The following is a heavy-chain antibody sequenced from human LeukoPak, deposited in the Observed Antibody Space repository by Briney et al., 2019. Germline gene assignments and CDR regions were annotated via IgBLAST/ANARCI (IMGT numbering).Heavy chain of an antibody. Sequence: SETLSLTCAVYGGSFSDYYWSWIRQPPGRGLEWIGEINDSGRTNYNPSLMSRVTVSVDTSKNQFSLRLTSVTATDTAVYYCARRWNYGRNCYIDVWGNGATVSVSS. CDR2: INDSGRT. J-gene: IGHJ6*03. CDR3: ARRWNYGRNCYIDV. D-gene: IGHD1-7*01. V-gene: IGHV4-34*01. CDR1: GGSFSDYY.